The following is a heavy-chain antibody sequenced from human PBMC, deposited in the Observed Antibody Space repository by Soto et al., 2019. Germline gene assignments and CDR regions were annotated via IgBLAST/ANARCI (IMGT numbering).Heavy chain of an antibody. CDR2: ISGNGVTT. J-gene: IGHJ4*02. Sequence: EVVLLESGGGLVQPGGSLRLSCEVSGFAFSFYSMSWVRQAPGKGLEWVASISGNGVTTYYAASGKGRFTFSRDNSKNALYLQMNNLRGEDTAVYYCAKDRGGFTNGWEFFDSWGQGTLVTVSS. CDR1: GFAFSFYS. CDR3: AKDRGGFTNGWEFFDS. D-gene: IGHD3-10*01. V-gene: IGHV3-23*01.